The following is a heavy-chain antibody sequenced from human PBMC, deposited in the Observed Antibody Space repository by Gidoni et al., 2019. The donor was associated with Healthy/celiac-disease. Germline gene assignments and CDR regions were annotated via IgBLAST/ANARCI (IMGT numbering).Heavy chain of an antibody. V-gene: IGHV3-30*04. CDR2: ISYDGSNK. D-gene: IGHD4-17*01. CDR1: GFTFSSYA. Sequence: QVQLVAPGGGVVQPGWSLSLPCAASGFTFSSYAMHWVRQAPGKGLEWVAVISYDGSNKYYADSVKGRFTISRDNSKNTLYLQMNSLRAEDTAVYYCAREYGDYVPSMWYGMDVWGQGTTVTVSS. CDR3: AREYGDYVPSMWYGMDV. J-gene: IGHJ6*02.